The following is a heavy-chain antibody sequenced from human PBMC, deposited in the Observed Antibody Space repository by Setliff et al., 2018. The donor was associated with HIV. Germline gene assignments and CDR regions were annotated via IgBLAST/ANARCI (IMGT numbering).Heavy chain of an antibody. Sequence: ASVKVSCKASGGTFSSYAISWVRQAPGQGLEWMGGILGIFGTTYYAQKFQGRVTITTDESTRTSYMELSSLRAEDTAMYYCAREYHTAAAGTRVANYFDYWGQGTVVTVSS. V-gene: IGHV1-69*05. CDR2: ILGIFGTT. D-gene: IGHD6-13*01. CDR3: AREYHTAAAGTRVANYFDY. CDR1: GGTFSSYA. J-gene: IGHJ4*02.